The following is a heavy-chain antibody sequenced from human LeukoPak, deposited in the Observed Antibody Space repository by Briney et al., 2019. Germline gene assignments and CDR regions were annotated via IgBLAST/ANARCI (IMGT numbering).Heavy chain of an antibody. CDR3: ARDSSSWTTIDY. CDR2: ISYDGSNK. D-gene: IGHD6-13*01. CDR1: GFTFSSYA. V-gene: IGHV3-30-3*01. J-gene: IGHJ4*02. Sequence: GGSQRLSCAASGFTFSSYAMHWVRQAPGKGLEWVAVISYDGSNKYYADSVKGRFTISRDNSKNTLYLQMNSLRAEDTAVYYCARDSSSWTTIDYWGQGTLVTVSS.